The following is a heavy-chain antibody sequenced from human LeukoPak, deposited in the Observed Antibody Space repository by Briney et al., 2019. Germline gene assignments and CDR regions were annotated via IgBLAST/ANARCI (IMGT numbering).Heavy chain of an antibody. V-gene: IGHV3-23*01. Sequence: GGSLRLSCAASGFTFDDYGMSWVRQAPGKGLEWVSTLSDSGGKTYYADSVKGRFTISRDNSKNTLYLQMNSLRAEDTAVYYCAKVGLRLGGDYRGQGTLVTVSS. CDR3: AKVGLRLGGDY. CDR2: LSDSGGKT. D-gene: IGHD4-17*01. J-gene: IGHJ4*02. CDR1: GFTFDDYG.